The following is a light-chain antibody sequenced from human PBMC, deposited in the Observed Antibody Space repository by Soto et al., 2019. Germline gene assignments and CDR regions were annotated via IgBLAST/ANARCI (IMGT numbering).Light chain of an antibody. CDR3: SSYAGSNNYV. CDR2: EVS. CDR1: SSDVGGYNS. J-gene: IGLJ1*01. V-gene: IGLV2-8*01. Sequence: QSVLTQPPSASGSPGQSVTISCTGTSSDVGGYNSVSWYQHHPGKAPKLMIYEVSKRPSGVPHRFSGSKSANTASLTVSGLLAEDEADYYCSSYAGSNNYVFGTGTKLTVL.